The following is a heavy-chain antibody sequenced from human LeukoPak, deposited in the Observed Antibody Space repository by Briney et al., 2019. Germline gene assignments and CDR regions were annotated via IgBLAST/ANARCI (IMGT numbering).Heavy chain of an antibody. J-gene: IGHJ5*02. D-gene: IGHD3-16*02. CDR2: IYPGDSDT. Sequence: GESLEISCXGSGYSFASYWIGWVRQMPGKGLEWIGIIYPGDSDTRYSPSFQGQVTISADKSISTAYLQWSSLKASDTAMYYCARLRGGDYDYVWGSYRYLWFDPWGQGTLVTVSS. CDR1: GYSFASYW. V-gene: IGHV5-51*01. CDR3: ARLRGGDYDYVWGSYRYLWFDP.